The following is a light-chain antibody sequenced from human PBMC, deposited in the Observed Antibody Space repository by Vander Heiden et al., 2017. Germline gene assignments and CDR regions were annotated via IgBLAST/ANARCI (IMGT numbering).Light chain of an antibody. V-gene: IGLV1-47*02. CDR2: SNN. CDR3: AAWDDSLQVV. Sequence: QSVLTQPPPASGTPGQRVTISCSGSSSNSGSNYVYWYQQLPGTAPKLLIYSNNQRPSGVPDRFSGSKSGTSASLAISGLRSEDEADYYCAAWDDSLQVVFGGGTKLTVL. J-gene: IGLJ2*01. CDR1: SSNSGSNY.